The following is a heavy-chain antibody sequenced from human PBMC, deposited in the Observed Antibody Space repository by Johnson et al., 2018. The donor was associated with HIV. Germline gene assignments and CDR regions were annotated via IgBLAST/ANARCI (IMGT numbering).Heavy chain of an antibody. CDR1: GFTFSSYG. CDR2: IWYDGSNK. CDR3: AREAGTAFDI. J-gene: IGHJ3*02. Sequence: QVQLVESGGGVVQPGRSLRLSCAASGFTFSSYGMHWVRQAPGKGLEWVAVIWYDGSNKYYADSVKGRFTISRDNSKNTLYLKMTSLRAEDTAVYYCAREAGTAFDIWGQGTMVTVSS. V-gene: IGHV3-33*01.